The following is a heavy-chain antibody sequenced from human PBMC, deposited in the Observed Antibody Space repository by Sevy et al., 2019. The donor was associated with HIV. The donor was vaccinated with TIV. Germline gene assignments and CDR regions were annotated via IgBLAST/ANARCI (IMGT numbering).Heavy chain of an antibody. D-gene: IGHD3-22*01. CDR1: GGTFINYA. CDR3: ASSYFDSSGYSPLFYYGMDV. V-gene: IGHV1-69*13. CDR2: FIPMFDTT. Sequence: ASVKVSCKASGGTFINYAVTWVRQAPGQGLEWMGGFIPMFDTTNSAQKFQGRVTLTADGSTYTAYMVLSSLRSEDTAVYYCASSYFDSSGYSPLFYYGMDVWGQGTTVTVSS. J-gene: IGHJ6*02.